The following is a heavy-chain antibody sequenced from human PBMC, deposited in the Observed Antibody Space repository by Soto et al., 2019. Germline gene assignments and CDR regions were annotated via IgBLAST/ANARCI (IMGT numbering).Heavy chain of an antibody. J-gene: IGHJ4*02. V-gene: IGHV3-74*01. CDR2: IKTDGTRT. CDR1: GFTFNSYW. Sequence: EVQLVESGGGLVQPGGSLRLSCEASGFTFNSYWMHWVRQAPGKGLVWVSRIKTDGTRTSYADSVKGRLTISRDNAKNSLYLQMHSPRAADTAVYYCVRDLIPSGSSYLAYWGQGNLVTGSS. CDR3: VRDLIPSGSSYLAY. D-gene: IGHD2-21*01.